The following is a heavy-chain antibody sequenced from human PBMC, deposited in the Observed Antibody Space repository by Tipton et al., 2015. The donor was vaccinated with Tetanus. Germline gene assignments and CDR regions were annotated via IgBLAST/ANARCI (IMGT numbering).Heavy chain of an antibody. Sequence: GLVKPSQTLSLTCSVSGASISSSGYFWNWIRHHPGKGLEWIGYVYYSGSTYYNPSLKSRVTISVDTSTNQFFLKLTSVTAADTAVYYCARDQGGGRVARLNWFDPWGQGTLVTVSS. V-gene: IGHV4-31*02. CDR2: VYYSGST. J-gene: IGHJ5*02. CDR3: ARDQGGGRVARLNWFDP. D-gene: IGHD2-21*01. CDR1: GASISSSGYF.